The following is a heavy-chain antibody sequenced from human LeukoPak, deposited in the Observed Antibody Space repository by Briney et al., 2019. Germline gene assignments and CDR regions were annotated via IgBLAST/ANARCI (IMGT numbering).Heavy chain of an antibody. Sequence: MPSETLSLTCTASGGSMTFYDWSWIRQPAGKGLEWIGRVSRSGSTNYNPSLKSRVTMSRDMSKSEFSLRLTSVTAADTAVYYCARMITQSLVPAIARGPFDYWGQGTLVTVSS. CDR1: GGSMTFYD. CDR2: VSRSGST. V-gene: IGHV4-4*07. J-gene: IGHJ4*02. D-gene: IGHD2-2*01. CDR3: ARMITQSLVPAIARGPFDY.